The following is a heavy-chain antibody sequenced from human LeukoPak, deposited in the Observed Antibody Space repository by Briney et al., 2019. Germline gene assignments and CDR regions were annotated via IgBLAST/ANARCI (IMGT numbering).Heavy chain of an antibody. CDR1: GFDFSSYS. Sequence: GGSLRLSCAASGFDFSSYSMNWVRQAPGKGLEWVSAISPWSDYIYYVDSVKGRFTISRDYAKNSLYLQMNSLTAEDTAVYFCARDWSAVAAPDYFDYWGQGTLVTVSA. CDR2: ISPWSDYI. J-gene: IGHJ4*02. D-gene: IGHD6-19*01. V-gene: IGHV3-21*01. CDR3: ARDWSAVAAPDYFDY.